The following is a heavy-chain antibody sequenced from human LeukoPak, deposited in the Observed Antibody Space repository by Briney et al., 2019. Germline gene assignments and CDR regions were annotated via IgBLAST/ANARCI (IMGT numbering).Heavy chain of an antibody. Sequence: ASVKVSCKASGYTFTSYGISWVRQAPGQGLEWMGWISAYNGNTNYAQKLPGRVTMTTDTSTSTAYMELRSLRSDDTAVYYCARASTYYYDSSGYPVDYWGQGTLVTVSS. CDR3: ARASTYYYDSSGYPVDY. CDR1: GYTFTSYG. J-gene: IGHJ4*02. V-gene: IGHV1-18*01. D-gene: IGHD3-22*01. CDR2: ISAYNGNT.